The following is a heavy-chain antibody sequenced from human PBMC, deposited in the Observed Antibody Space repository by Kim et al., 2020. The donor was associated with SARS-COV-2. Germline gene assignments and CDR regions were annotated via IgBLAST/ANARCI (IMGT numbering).Heavy chain of an antibody. Sequence: GGSLRLSCAASGFTFSSYSMNWVRQAPGKGLEWVSSISSSSSYIYYADSVKGRFTISRDNAKNSLYLQMNSLRAEDTAVYYCAREGGYYEFWSGYQNYFDYWGQGTLVTVSS. J-gene: IGHJ4*02. CDR2: ISSSSSYI. CDR1: GFTFSSYS. CDR3: AREGGYYEFWSGYQNYFDY. D-gene: IGHD3-3*01. V-gene: IGHV3-21*01.